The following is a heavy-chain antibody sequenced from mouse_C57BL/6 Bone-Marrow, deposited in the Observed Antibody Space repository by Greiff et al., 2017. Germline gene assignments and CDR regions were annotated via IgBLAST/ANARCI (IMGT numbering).Heavy chain of an antibody. D-gene: IGHD1-1*01. Sequence: EVKLVESGGGLVKPGGSLKLSCAASGFTFSSYAMSLVRQTPEKRLEWVATISDGGRYTYYPHNVKGRFTISRDNAKNNLYLQMSHLKSEDTARYYCARAPLRSYFDYWGQGTTLTVSS. V-gene: IGHV5-4*03. CDR2: ISDGGRYT. CDR1: GFTFSSYA. CDR3: ARAPLRSYFDY. J-gene: IGHJ2*01.